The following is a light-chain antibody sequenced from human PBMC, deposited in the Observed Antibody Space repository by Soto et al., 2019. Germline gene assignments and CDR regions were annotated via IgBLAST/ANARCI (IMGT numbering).Light chain of an antibody. V-gene: IGKV2-28*01. Sequence: DIVMTQSPLSLPVTPGGAASIFCRSSQSLLHSNGYNYLDWYLQKPGQSPXLLIYLGSNRASGVPDRFSGSGSGTDFTLKISRVEAEDVGSYYCMHARQTPRTSGQGTKVDI. CDR3: MHARQTPRT. J-gene: IGKJ1*01. CDR1: QSLLHSNGYNY. CDR2: LGS.